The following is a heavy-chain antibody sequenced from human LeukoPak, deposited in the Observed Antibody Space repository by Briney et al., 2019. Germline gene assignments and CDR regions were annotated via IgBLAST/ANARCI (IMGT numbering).Heavy chain of an antibody. J-gene: IGHJ4*02. CDR1: GFTFSDYY. CDR3: AKQDSDYYDSSGYTTD. V-gene: IGHV3-11*01. Sequence: GGSLRLSCEASGFTFSDYYMSWIRQAPGKGLEWVSYISSSGSTIYYADSVKGRFTISRDNAKNSLYLQMNSLRAEDTAVYYCAKQDSDYYDSSGYTTDWGQGTLVTVSS. D-gene: IGHD3-22*01. CDR2: ISSSGSTI.